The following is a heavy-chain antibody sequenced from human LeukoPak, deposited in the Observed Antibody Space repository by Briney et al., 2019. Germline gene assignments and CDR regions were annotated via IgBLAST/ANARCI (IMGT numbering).Heavy chain of an antibody. Sequence: GSLRLSCAASGFTFSSYAMSWVRQPPGKGPEWIGEINHSGSTNYNPSLKSRVTISVDTSKNQFSLKLSSVTAADTAVYYCARGRLQFDYWGQGTLVTVSS. CDR2: INHSGST. V-gene: IGHV4-34*01. CDR3: ARGRLQFDY. D-gene: IGHD4-11*01. J-gene: IGHJ4*02. CDR1: GFTFSSYA.